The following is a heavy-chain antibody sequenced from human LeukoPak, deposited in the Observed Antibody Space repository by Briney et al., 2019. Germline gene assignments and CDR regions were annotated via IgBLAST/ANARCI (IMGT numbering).Heavy chain of an antibody. CDR1: GGSISSSSYY. V-gene: IGHV4-39*01. CDR2: IYYSGST. J-gene: IGHJ5*02. D-gene: IGHD2-8*01. Sequence: SETLSLTCTVSGGSISSSSYYWGWIRQPPGKGLEWIGSIYYSGSTYYNPSLKSRVTISVDTSKNQFSLKLSSVTAADTAVYYCARPRSRVSWFDPWGQGTLVTVSS. CDR3: ARPRSRVSWFDP.